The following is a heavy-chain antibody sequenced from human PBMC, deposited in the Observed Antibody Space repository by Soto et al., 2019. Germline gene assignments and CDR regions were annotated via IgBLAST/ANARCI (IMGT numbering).Heavy chain of an antibody. Sequence: SETLSLTCTVSGDSIGSYHWSWVRQPPGKGLERIGFMFSRGSANYNPSLKSRVTISVDTSKNQFSLKLSSVTAADTAVYYCARVSGSNGDYGEPVDAFDIWGQGTMVTVSS. D-gene: IGHD4-17*01. J-gene: IGHJ3*02. V-gene: IGHV4-59*01. CDR1: GDSIGSYH. CDR3: ARVSGSNGDYGEPVDAFDI. CDR2: MFSRGSA.